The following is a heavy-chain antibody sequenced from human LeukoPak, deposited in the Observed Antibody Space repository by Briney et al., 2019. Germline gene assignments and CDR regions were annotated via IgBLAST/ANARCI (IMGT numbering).Heavy chain of an antibody. V-gene: IGHV3-11*04. CDR1: GLTFSHYY. CDR2: ISSSGNTI. CDR3: ARGGHFDY. Sequence: GWSLTLSCAASGLTFSHYYMSWIRQAAGKGLDGVSYISSSGNTIYYADPVKGRFTISRDNAKNSLYLQMNSLRAEDTAVYYCARGGHFDYWGQGTLVTVSS. J-gene: IGHJ4*02. D-gene: IGHD3-16*01.